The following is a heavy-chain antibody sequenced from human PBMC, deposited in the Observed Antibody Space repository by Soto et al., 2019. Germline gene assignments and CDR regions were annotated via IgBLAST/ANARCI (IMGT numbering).Heavy chain of an antibody. D-gene: IGHD4-17*01. Sequence: PSETLSLTCAVSGGSMSSGTYYWGWIRQPPGKGQDWIGSIYYSGTTYYSPSLKSRVAISVDTSNKHFSLRLRSVTAADTAVYYCARGTYGDYTPYYYGMDVWGQGTRVTVSS. J-gene: IGHJ6*02. V-gene: IGHV4-39*02. CDR1: GGSMSSGTYY. CDR3: ARGTYGDYTPYYYGMDV. CDR2: IYYSGTT.